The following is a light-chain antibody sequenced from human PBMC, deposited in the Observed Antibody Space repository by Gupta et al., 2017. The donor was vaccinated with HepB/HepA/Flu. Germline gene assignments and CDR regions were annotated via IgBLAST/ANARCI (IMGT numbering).Light chain of an antibody. V-gene: IGLV3-1*01. CDR1: QLGDKY. Sequence: SYELTQPPSVSVSPGQTASITCSGDQLGDKYACWYQQKPGQSPVLVIYQDTKRPSGIPERFSGSNSGNTATLTISGTQDVDEADYYCQAWDSTTTLVFGTGTKVTVL. J-gene: IGLJ1*01. CDR2: QDT. CDR3: QAWDSTTTLV.